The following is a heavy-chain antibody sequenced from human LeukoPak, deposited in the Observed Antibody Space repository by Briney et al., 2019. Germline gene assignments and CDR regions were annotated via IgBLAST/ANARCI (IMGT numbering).Heavy chain of an antibody. CDR2: ISAYNGNT. V-gene: IGHV1-18*01. D-gene: IGHD3-16*01. CDR3: ARVLYYDYVWGSCDY. Sequence: ASVKVSCKASGYTFTSYGISWVRQAPGQGLEWMGWISAYNGNTNYAQKLQGRVTMTTDTSTSTAYMGLRSLRSDDTAVYYCARVLYYDYVWGSCDYWGQGTLVTVSS. J-gene: IGHJ4*02. CDR1: GYTFTSYG.